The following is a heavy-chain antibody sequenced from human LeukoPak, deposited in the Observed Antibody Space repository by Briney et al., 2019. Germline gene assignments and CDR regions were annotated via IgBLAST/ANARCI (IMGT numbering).Heavy chain of an antibody. Sequence: PGGSLRLSCAASGFTFSSYSMNWVRQAPGKGPEWVSFISSSSNYIYYADSVKGRFTISRDNAKNSLYLQMTSLRAEDSAVYYCARDDGLDYWGQGTLVTVSS. J-gene: IGHJ4*02. D-gene: IGHD5-24*01. CDR1: GFTFSSYS. CDR2: ISSSSNYI. CDR3: ARDDGLDY. V-gene: IGHV3-21*01.